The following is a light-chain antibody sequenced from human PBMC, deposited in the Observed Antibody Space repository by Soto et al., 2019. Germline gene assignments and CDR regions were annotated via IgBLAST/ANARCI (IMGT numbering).Light chain of an antibody. CDR1: QGIINY. CDR3: QQLFMYPPT. J-gene: IGKJ3*01. V-gene: IGKV1-9*01. CDR2: GAS. Sequence: IPLTQSPSSLSASVGDRVTITCRASQGIINYLAWYQQKPGKAPKLLIYGASTLQSGVPSRFGGSGSGTDFTLTVSSLQPEDLATYYCQQLFMYPPTFGRGTKVDIK.